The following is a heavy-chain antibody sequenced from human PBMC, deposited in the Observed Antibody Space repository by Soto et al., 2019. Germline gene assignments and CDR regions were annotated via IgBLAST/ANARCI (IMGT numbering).Heavy chain of an antibody. CDR3: ASGYELEPFDC. Sequence: QVQLQESGPGLVKPSETLSLTCTVSGGSISRYYWTWIRQPAGKGLEWIGRIYTSGYTNYNPSLKSRVTMSVDTAKNQSSLKLSSVTAAKTAVYYCASGYELEPFDCWGQGTLVTVSS. CDR2: IYTSGYT. J-gene: IGHJ4*02. CDR1: GGSISRYY. V-gene: IGHV4-4*07. D-gene: IGHD1-1*01.